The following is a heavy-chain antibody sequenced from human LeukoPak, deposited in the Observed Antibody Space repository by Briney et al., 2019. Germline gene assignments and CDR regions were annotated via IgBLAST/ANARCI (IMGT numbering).Heavy chain of an antibody. J-gene: IGHJ4*02. D-gene: IGHD5-24*01. CDR3: ARDRRDGYNVLDY. Sequence: ASVKVSCKASGGTFSSYAISWVRQAPGQGLEWMGGIIPIFGTANYAQKFQGRVTITADKSTSTAYMELSSLRSEDTAMYYCARDRRDGYNVLDYWGQGTLVTVSS. CDR2: IIPIFGTA. V-gene: IGHV1-69*06. CDR1: GGTFSSYA.